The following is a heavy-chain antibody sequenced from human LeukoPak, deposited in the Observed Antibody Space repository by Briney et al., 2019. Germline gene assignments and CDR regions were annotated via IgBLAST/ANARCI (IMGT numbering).Heavy chain of an antibody. Sequence: SQTLSLTCIVSSGSISGYYCSWIRQPAGKGLEWIGRIYSSGSSNYNPSLKSRVTMSEDTSKKQFSLKLSSVTAADTAVYFCARERYNTGWYSDYWGQGTLVTVSS. J-gene: IGHJ4*02. CDR1: SGSISGYY. V-gene: IGHV4-4*07. CDR3: ARERYNTGWYSDY. CDR2: IYSSGSS. D-gene: IGHD6-19*01.